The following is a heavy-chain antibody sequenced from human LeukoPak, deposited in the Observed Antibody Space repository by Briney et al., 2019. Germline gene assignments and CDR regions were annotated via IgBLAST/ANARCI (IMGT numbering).Heavy chain of an antibody. J-gene: IGHJ6*03. CDR2: INHSGST. D-gene: IGHD3-10*01. CDR1: GGSFSGYY. Sequence: SETLSLTCAVYGGSFSGYYWSWIRQPPGKGLEWIGEINHSGSTNYNPSLKSRVTISVDTSKNQFSLKLSSVTAADTAVYYCARDHRGSGSTYYYYYMDVWGKGTTVTISS. V-gene: IGHV4-34*01. CDR3: ARDHRGSGSTYYYYYMDV.